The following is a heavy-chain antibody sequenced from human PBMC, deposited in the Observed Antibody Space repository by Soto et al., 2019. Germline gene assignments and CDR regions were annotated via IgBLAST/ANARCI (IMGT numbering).Heavy chain of an antibody. J-gene: IGHJ4*02. CDR2: ISGSGGST. CDR3: VKDRYCSSTSCYAGFAY. CDR1: GFPFSSYA. V-gene: IGHV3-23*01. D-gene: IGHD2-2*01. Sequence: PGGSLRLSYAASGFPFSSYAMSWVRQTPGKGLEWVSSISGSGGSTNHVDSVKGRFTISRDGSKNTLYLQMNSLRVEDTAIYYCVKDRYCSSTSCYAGFAYWGQGTLVTVSS.